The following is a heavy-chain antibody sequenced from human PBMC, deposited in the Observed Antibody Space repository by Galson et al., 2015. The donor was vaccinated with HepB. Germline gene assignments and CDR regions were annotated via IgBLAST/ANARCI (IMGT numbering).Heavy chain of an antibody. V-gene: IGHV4-28*01. Sequence: ETLSLTCAVSGLSIDNKWWVWIRQPPGKGLQWMGYIFREGTAFYNPSLESRLTLSRDNFASQVSLKLSAVTAADTATYYCATKTDAISFFDYWGQGITVTVSS. D-gene: IGHD2-2*01. CDR3: ATKTDAISFFDY. CDR1: GLSIDNKW. J-gene: IGHJ4*02. CDR2: IFREGTA.